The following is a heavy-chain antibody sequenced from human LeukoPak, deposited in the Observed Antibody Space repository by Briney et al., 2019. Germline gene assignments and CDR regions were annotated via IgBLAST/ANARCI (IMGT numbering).Heavy chain of an antibody. D-gene: IGHD3-22*01. J-gene: IGHJ4*02. CDR1: GFTFSSYW. V-gene: IGHV3-74*01. CDR2: INSDGSST. Sequence: GGSLRLSCAASGFTFSSYWMHWVRQAPGKGLVWVSRINSDGSSTSYADSVKGRFTISRDNAKNTLYPQMNSLGAEDTAVYYCARDIDDSSCFDYWGQGTLVTVSS. CDR3: ARDIDDSSCFDY.